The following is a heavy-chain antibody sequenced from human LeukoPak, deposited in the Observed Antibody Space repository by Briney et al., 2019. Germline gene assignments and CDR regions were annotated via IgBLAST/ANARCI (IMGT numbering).Heavy chain of an antibody. J-gene: IGHJ4*02. CDR1: GGSISSSNW. V-gene: IGHV4-4*02. CDR2: IYHSGST. D-gene: IGHD3-16*02. CDR3: ASSGLRLGELSFDY. Sequence: SETLSLTCAVSGGSISSSNWWRWVRQPPGKGLEWIGEIYHSGSTNYNPSLKSRVTISVDKSKNQISLKLSSVTAADTAVYYCASSGLRLGELSFDYWGQGTLVTVSS.